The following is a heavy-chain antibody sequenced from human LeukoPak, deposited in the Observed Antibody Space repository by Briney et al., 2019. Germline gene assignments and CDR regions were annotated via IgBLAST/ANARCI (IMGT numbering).Heavy chain of an antibody. CDR3: ARYRFVVGATDSFDI. J-gene: IGHJ3*02. CDR2: IDSSGGYM. Sequence: PGGSLRLSCAASGFTFSDYYMKWIRPAPGKGLEWVSSIDSSGGYMFYADSVKGRFIISRDNAKDSLYLQMNSLRAEDTALYYCARYRFVVGATDSFDIWGQGTMVTVSS. D-gene: IGHD1-26*01. CDR1: GFTFSDYY. V-gene: IGHV3-21*06.